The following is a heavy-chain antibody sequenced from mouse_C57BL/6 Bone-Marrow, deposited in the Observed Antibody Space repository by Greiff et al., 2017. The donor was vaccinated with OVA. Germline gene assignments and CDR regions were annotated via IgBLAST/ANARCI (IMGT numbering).Heavy chain of an antibody. CDR1: GFTFSSYA. D-gene: IGHD3-2*02. V-gene: IGHV5-4*03. J-gene: IGHJ3*01. CDR2: ISDGGSYT. CDR3: ARGKLRRSGFAY. Sequence: EVKLVESGGGLVKPGGSLKLSCAASGFTFSSYAMSWVRQTPEKRLEWVATISDGGSYTYYPDNVKGRFIISRDNAKNKLYLQMSHLKSEDTAMXYCARGKLRRSGFAYWGQGALVTVSA.